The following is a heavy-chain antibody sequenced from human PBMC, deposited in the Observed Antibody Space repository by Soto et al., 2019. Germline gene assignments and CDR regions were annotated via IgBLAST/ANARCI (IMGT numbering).Heavy chain of an antibody. J-gene: IGHJ4*02. Sequence: QVQLVQSGAEVKKPGASVKVSCKASGYTCTSYGISWVRQAPGQGLEWMGWISAYNGNTNYAQKLQGRVTMTTDTSTRTAYMELRRLRSDDTAVYYCARDPPQVSVAGTADYWGQGTLVTVSS. CDR1: GYTCTSYG. CDR3: ARDPPQVSVAGTADY. V-gene: IGHV1-18*01. D-gene: IGHD6-19*01. CDR2: ISAYNGNT.